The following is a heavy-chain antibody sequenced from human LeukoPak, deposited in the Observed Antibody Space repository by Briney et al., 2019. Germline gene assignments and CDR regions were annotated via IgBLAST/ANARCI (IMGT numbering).Heavy chain of an antibody. Sequence: GGSLRLSCAASGLTFSGTYMSWIRQAPGKGLEWVSYISSSGTYAEYADSVKGRFTISKDNAKDALYLQMNSLRGEDTAVYYCVRAIGRGPGGHFDYWGQGTLVTVSS. CDR2: ISSSGTYA. J-gene: IGHJ4*02. V-gene: IGHV3-11*05. D-gene: IGHD3-10*01. CDR1: GLTFSGTY. CDR3: VRAIGRGPGGHFDY.